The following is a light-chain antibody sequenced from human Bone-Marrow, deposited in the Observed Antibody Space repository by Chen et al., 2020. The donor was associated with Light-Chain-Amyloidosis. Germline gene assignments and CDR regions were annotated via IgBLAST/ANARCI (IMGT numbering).Light chain of an antibody. CDR2: RDT. CDR3: QSADSSGTYEVI. Sequence: SYELTQPPSVSVSPGQTARITCSGDDLPTKYAYWYQQKPGQAAVLVIHRDTERPSGISEPFSGSSSETTATLTISGAQAEDEADYHCQSADSSGTYEVIFGGGTKLTVL. CDR1: DLPTKY. V-gene: IGLV3-25*03. J-gene: IGLJ2*01.